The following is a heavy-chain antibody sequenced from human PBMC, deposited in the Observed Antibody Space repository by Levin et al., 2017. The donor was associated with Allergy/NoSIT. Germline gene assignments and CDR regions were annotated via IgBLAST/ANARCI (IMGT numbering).Heavy chain of an antibody. CDR1: GGSISSGGYY. D-gene: IGHD3-10*01. CDR3: ARVPLRLRTMVRAAVPDWFDP. Sequence: SCTVSGGSISSGGYYWSWIRQHPGKGLEWIGYIYYSESTYSNPSLKSRVTISVNTSKNQFSLKLNSVTAADTAVYYCARVPLRLRTMVRAAVPDWFDPWGQGTLVTVSS. J-gene: IGHJ5*02. V-gene: IGHV4-31*03. CDR2: IYYSEST.